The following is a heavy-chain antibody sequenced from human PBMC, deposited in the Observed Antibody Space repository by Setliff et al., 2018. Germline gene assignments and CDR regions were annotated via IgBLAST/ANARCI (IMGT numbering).Heavy chain of an antibody. Sequence: GASVKVSCKASGYTFSNPIVSWVRQAPGQGPEWMGWISTHNGMTHSAQKFQGRVTLTTDTSTNMAYLELRGLRYDDTAIYFCLRLVRYCTKTACQRTSGDEVWGLGTLVTV. CDR1: GYTFSNPI. CDR3: LRLVRYCTKTACQRTSGDEV. CDR2: ISTHNGMT. D-gene: IGHD2-8*01. J-gene: IGHJ1*01. V-gene: IGHV1-18*01.